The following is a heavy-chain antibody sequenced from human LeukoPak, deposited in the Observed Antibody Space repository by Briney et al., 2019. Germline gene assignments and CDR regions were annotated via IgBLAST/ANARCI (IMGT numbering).Heavy chain of an antibody. V-gene: IGHV1-69*04. CDR1: GGTFSSYA. D-gene: IGHD4-17*01. J-gene: IGHJ4*02. Sequence: ASVKVSCKASGGTFSSYAISWVRRAPGQGLEWMGRIIPILGIANYAQKFQGRVTITADKSTSTAYMELSSLRSEDTAVYYCASAYGDYEMDYWGQGTLVTVSS. CDR3: ASAYGDYEMDY. CDR2: IIPILGIA.